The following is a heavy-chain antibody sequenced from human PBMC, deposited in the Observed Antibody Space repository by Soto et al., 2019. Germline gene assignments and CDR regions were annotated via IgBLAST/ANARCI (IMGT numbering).Heavy chain of an antibody. CDR3: ARLSGDHSAFFSYGMDA. CDR2: INSDGTIS. CDR1: EVSVSNTY. Sequence: GGSLRHSCGVSEVSVSNTYMNWVRQAPGKGPEWLSGINSDGTISSYADSVKGRFTISRDNARNTLSLQMNSLRADDAAVYYCARLSGDHSAFFSYGMDAWGQGTTVTVSS. J-gene: IGHJ6*02. D-gene: IGHD2-21*01. V-gene: IGHV3-74*01.